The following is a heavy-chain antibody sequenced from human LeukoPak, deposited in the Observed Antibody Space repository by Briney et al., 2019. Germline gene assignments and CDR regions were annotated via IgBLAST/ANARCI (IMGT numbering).Heavy chain of an antibody. CDR2: NYYSGST. Sequence: SETLSLTCTVSGGSISSSSYYWGWIRQPPGKGLEWIGSNYYSGSTYYNPSLESRVTISVDTSKSQFSLKLTSVTAADAAMYYCARDSGRNRYFGLWGRGALVTVSS. J-gene: IGHJ2*01. CDR3: ARDSGRNRYFGL. CDR1: GGSISSSSYY. V-gene: IGHV4-39*07.